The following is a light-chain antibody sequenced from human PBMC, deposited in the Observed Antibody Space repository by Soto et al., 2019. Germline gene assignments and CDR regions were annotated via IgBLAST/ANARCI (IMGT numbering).Light chain of an antibody. CDR1: QSVGTY. J-gene: IGKJ1*01. V-gene: IGKV3-11*01. CDR3: HQRRDWPRT. CDR2: DVS. Sequence: DIVLTQSPATLSLSPGERATLSCRASQSVGTYLVWYQHKPGQAPRLLIHDVSNRATGIPARFSGSGSGTYFTLTISSLEPEDFAVYYCHQRRDWPRTFGQGTKVEIK.